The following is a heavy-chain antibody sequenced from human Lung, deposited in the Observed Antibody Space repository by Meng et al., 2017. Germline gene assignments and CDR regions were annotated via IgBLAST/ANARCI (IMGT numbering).Heavy chain of an antibody. J-gene: IGHJ4*02. Sequence: QLQLQESGPGLMKPSETLSLTCTVSGGSITSGSYYRGWIRQPPEKGLEWIGNIYYSGSTFYNPSLKSRVSMSVDTSKNQFSLRLNSVTAADTAVYYCARQGGRFSPNLWGQGTLVTVSS. CDR3: ARQGGRFSPNL. CDR1: GGSITSGSYY. V-gene: IGHV4-39*01. D-gene: IGHD3-3*01. CDR2: IYYSGST.